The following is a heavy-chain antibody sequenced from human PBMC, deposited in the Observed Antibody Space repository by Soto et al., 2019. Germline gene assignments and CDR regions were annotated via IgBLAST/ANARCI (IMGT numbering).Heavy chain of an antibody. D-gene: IGHD5-12*01. V-gene: IGHV1-69*08. CDR1: GGTFSSYT. CDR2: IIPILGIV. CDR3: ARDPSAYDLPAY. J-gene: IGHJ4*02. Sequence: QVQLVQSGAEVKKPGSSVKVSCKASGGTFSSYTISWVRQAPGQGLEWMGRIIPILGIVNYAQKFQGRVTITAEKSTSTAYMELSSLRSEDTAVYYCARDPSAYDLPAYWGQGTLVTVSS.